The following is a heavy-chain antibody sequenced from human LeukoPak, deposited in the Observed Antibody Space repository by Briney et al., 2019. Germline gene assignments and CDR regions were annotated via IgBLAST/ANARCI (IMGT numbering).Heavy chain of an antibody. CDR3: ARVVGATSIDY. V-gene: IGHV4-38-2*02. CDR1: GYSISSGYY. CDR2: IKHRGRS. Sequence: PSETLSLTCTVSGYSISSGYYWGWVRQPPGKGLEWIGSIKHRGRSYYNPSLKSRVTILVDTSKNQFSLQLSSVTAADTAVYYCARVVGATSIDYWGQGILVTVSS. D-gene: IGHD2-15*01. J-gene: IGHJ4*02.